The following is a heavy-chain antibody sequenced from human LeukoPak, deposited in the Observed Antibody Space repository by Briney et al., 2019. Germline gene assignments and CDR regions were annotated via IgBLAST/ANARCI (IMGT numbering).Heavy chain of an antibody. D-gene: IGHD6-13*01. Sequence: SETLSLTCAVYGGSFSGYYWSWIRQPPGKGVEWIGEINHSGSTNYNPSLKSRVTMSVDTSKNQFSLKLSSVTAADTAVYYCARDVVAAVGTWDYWGQGTLVTVSS. V-gene: IGHV4-34*01. CDR2: INHSGST. J-gene: IGHJ4*02. CDR3: ARDVVAAVGTWDY. CDR1: GGSFSGYY.